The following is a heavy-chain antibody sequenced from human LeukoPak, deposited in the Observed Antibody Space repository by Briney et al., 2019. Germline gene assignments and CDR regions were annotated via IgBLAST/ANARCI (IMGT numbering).Heavy chain of an antibody. CDR1: GGSISSGDYY. J-gene: IGHJ4*02. D-gene: IGHD6-19*01. Sequence: SQTLSHTCTVSGGSISSGDYYWSWIRQPPGKGLEWIGYIYYSGSTYYNPSLKSRVTISVDTSKNQFSLKLSSVAAADTAVYYCARGSSSGCQIDYWGQGTLVTVSS. V-gene: IGHV4-30-4*01. CDR2: IYYSGST. CDR3: ARGSSSGCQIDY.